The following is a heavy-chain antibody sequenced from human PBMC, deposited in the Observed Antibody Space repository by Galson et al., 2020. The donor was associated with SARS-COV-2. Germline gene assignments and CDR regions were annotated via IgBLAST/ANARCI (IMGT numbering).Heavy chain of an antibody. CDR2: INIGGNT. V-gene: IGHV4-34*01. Sequence: SETLSLTCAVYGGSFSGYSWTWIRQPPGKGLEWIGEINIGGNTNYSPSLRSRLTISVDTSKNQFSLHLRSVTAADAALYYCARGHRGVVPSPVLGLGPYYSYYYMDVWGRGTTVTVSS. CDR1: GGSFSGYS. CDR3: ARGHRGVVPSPVLGLGPYYSYYYMDV. D-gene: IGHD3-10*01. J-gene: IGHJ6*03.